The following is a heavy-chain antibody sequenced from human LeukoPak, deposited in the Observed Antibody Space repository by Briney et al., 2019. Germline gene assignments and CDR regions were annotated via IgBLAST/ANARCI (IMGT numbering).Heavy chain of an antibody. D-gene: IGHD6-19*01. V-gene: IGHV3-48*04. CDR3: ARESESSGWYDY. J-gene: IGHJ4*02. Sequence: PGGSLRLSCAASGFTFSSYSMNWVRQAPGKGLEWVSYISSSSKTIYYADSVKGRFTISRDNSKNSLYLQMNSLRSDDTALYYCARESESSGWYDYWGQGTLVTVSS. CDR2: ISSSSKTI. CDR1: GFTFSSYS.